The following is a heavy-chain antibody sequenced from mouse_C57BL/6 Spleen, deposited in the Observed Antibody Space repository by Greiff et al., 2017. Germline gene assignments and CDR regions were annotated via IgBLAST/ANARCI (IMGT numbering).Heavy chain of an antibody. CDR3: AREDGYYGFAY. CDR2: ISYDGSN. Sequence: EVQLQQSGPGLVKPSQSLSLTCSVTGYSITSGYYWNWIRQFPGNKLEWMGYISYDGSNNYNPSLKNPISITRDTSKNQFFLKLNSVTTEDTATYYCAREDGYYGFAYWGQGTLVTVSA. V-gene: IGHV3-6*01. D-gene: IGHD2-3*01. J-gene: IGHJ3*01. CDR1: GYSITSGYY.